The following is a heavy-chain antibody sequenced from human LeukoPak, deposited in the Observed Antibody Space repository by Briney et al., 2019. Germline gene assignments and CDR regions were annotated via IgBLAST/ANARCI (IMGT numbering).Heavy chain of an antibody. V-gene: IGHV3-11*04. CDR1: GFTFSDYY. CDR2: TSPSGGTI. J-gene: IGHJ1*01. Sequence: GGSLRLSCAASGFTFSDYYMSWIRQAPETGLEWLSYTSPSGGTIYYTGSVKGRFTISRDNAKNSLYLQMNSLRAEDTAVYYCATYSSLNRREFQYWGQGTLLTVSS. CDR3: ATYSSLNRREFQY. D-gene: IGHD3-22*01.